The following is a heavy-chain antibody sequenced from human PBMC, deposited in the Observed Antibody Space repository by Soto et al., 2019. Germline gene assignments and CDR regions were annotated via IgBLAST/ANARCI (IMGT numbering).Heavy chain of an antibody. CDR1: GFTFSSYA. V-gene: IGHV3-23*01. Sequence: PGGSLRLSCAASGFTFSSYAMSWVRQAPGKGLEWVSAISGSGGSTYYADSVKGRFTISRDNSKNTLYLQMNSLRAEDTAVYYCAKGRSKGRSGYYFLNYYYYGMDVWGQGTTVTVSS. CDR3: AKGRSKGRSGYYFLNYYYYGMDV. J-gene: IGHJ6*02. CDR2: ISGSGGST. D-gene: IGHD3-3*01.